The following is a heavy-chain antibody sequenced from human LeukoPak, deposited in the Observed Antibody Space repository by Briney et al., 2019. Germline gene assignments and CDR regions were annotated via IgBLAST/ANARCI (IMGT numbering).Heavy chain of an antibody. Sequence: GGSLRLSCAASGFSFDDYAMHWVRQVPGKGLEWVSGVSWNSGSIGYADSVKGRFTISRDNAKNSLYLQMNSLRAEDTALYYCAKDTSSGRLGRAFDIWGQGTMVTVSS. D-gene: IGHD6-19*01. CDR1: GFSFDDYA. J-gene: IGHJ3*02. CDR2: VSWNSGSI. CDR3: AKDTSSGRLGRAFDI. V-gene: IGHV3-9*01.